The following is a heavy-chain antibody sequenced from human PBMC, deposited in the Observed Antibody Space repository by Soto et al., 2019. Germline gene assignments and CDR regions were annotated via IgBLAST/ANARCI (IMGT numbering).Heavy chain of an antibody. J-gene: IGHJ4*02. CDR1: GFTFSSYA. D-gene: IGHD6-6*01. V-gene: IGHV3-23*01. CDR2: ISAGGGST. CDR3: AQEPHSGSSQFDD. Sequence: EVQLLESGGGLAQPGGSLRLSCAASGFTFSSYAMSWVRQAPGKGLDWVSAISAGGGSTYYADSVKGRFTISRDNSENTLFLQMNRLRAEDTAVYYCAQEPHSGSSQFDDWGQGTLVTVSS.